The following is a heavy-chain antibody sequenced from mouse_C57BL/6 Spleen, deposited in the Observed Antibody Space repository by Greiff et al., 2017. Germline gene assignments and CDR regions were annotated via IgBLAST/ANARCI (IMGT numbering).Heavy chain of an antibody. J-gene: IGHJ4*01. Sequence: VQLQQSGPELVKPGASVKISCKASGYAFSSSWMNWVKQRPGTGLEWIGRIYPGDGDTNYNGKFKGKATLTADKSSSTAYMQLSSLTSEDSAVYFCADGSSYAMDYWGQGTSVTVSS. D-gene: IGHD1-1*01. CDR1: GYAFSSSW. CDR3: ADGSSYAMDY. V-gene: IGHV1-82*01. CDR2: IYPGDGDT.